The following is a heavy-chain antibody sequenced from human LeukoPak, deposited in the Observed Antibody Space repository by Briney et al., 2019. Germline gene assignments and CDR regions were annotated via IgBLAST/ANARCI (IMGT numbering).Heavy chain of an antibody. J-gene: IGHJ5*02. D-gene: IGHD3-3*01. CDR3: ARDGTEWLRPSNWFDP. Sequence: PGGSLRLSCAASGFTFSSYWMHWVRQAPGKGLVWVSGINTDGSSTSYADSVKGRFTISRDNSKNTLYLQMNSLTTEDTAVYYCARDGTEWLRPSNWFDPWGQGTLVTVSS. CDR1: GFTFSSYW. V-gene: IGHV3-74*01. CDR2: INTDGSST.